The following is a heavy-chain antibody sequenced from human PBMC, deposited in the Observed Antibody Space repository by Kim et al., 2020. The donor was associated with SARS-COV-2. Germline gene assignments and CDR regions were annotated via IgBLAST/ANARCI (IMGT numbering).Heavy chain of an antibody. J-gene: IGHJ4*02. V-gene: IGHV4-39*01. Sequence: SETLSLTCIVSGGSISSSGYYWDWIRQPPGKGLEWIGSVYYTGNTYYNPSLKSRVTISVDTSKNHFSLKLSSVTAADTAVYYCARHFAGTSIRFIGLLHLDYWGRGILVTVSS. CDR3: ARHFAGTSIRFIGLLHLDY. D-gene: IGHD2-2*02. CDR2: VYYTGNT. CDR1: GGSISSSGYY.